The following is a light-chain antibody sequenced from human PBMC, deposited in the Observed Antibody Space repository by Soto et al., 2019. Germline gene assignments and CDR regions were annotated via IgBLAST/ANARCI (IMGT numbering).Light chain of an antibody. J-gene: IGLJ2*01. CDR3: QVWHSTSVRV. V-gene: IGLV3-21*02. CDR1: NIGAKG. Sequence: SYELTQPPSVSVAPGQTASITCGGNNIGAKGVHWYQQKNPGQAPVLVVFDDRARPSAIPERFSGSNSGNTVTLTISRVEAGDEADYYCQVWHSTSVRVFGGGTKLTVL. CDR2: DDR.